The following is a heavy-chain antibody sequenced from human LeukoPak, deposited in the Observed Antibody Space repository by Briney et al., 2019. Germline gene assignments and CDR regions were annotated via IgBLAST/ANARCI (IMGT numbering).Heavy chain of an antibody. Sequence: GASVTVSCKASGYTFTSYDINWVRQAPGQGLEWMGWMNPNSGNTGYAQKFQGRVTMTRNTSISTAYMELSSLRSEDTAVYYCARGVLWPYYYGMDVWGQGTTVTVSS. V-gene: IGHV1-8*01. CDR3: ARGVLWPYYYGMDV. D-gene: IGHD2/OR15-2a*01. J-gene: IGHJ6*02. CDR1: GYTFTSYD. CDR2: MNPNSGNT.